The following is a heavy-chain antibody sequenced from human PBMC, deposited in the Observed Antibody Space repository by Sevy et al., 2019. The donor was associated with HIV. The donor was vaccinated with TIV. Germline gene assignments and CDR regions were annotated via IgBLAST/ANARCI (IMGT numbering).Heavy chain of an antibody. J-gene: IGHJ6*02. Sequence: SETLSLTCTVSGGSISSGGYYWSWIRQHPGKGLEWIGYIYYSGSTYYNPSLKSRVTISVDTSKNQFSLKLSSVTAADTVVYYCAGGIAAAKGYYYHGMDVWGQGTTVTVSS. CDR3: AGGIAAAKGYYYHGMDV. D-gene: IGHD6-13*01. CDR2: IYYSGST. V-gene: IGHV4-31*03. CDR1: GGSISSGGYY.